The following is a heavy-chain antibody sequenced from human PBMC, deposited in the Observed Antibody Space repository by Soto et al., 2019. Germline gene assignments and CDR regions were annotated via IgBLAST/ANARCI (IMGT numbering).Heavy chain of an antibody. CDR3: TVGGAGHPFDY. CDR2: IHYSGST. D-gene: IGHD3-16*01. Sequence: QVQLQESGPGLVKPSETLSLTCTVSGVSITSNYWTWIRQPPGKGLEWIGNIHYSGSTNYSPSLKGRVIISVYTSENQSSLKLSSVTTADTAVYYCTVGGAGHPFDYWGQGTLVTVSS. CDR1: GVSITSNY. V-gene: IGHV4-59*01. J-gene: IGHJ4*02.